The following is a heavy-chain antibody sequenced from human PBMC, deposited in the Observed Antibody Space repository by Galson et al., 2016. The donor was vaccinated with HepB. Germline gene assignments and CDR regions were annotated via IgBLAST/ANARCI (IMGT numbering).Heavy chain of an antibody. J-gene: IGHJ6*02. V-gene: IGHV5-51*01. Sequence: QSGAEVKKSGESLKISCKASGYTFTNYWIGWVRQMPGKGLEWMGIIYPGDSDTRYSLAFEGQVTISADKSISTAYLQWSSLKASDSAMYYCARHVGGENYDVSSGDYTDYYYGMDSWGQGTLVSVSS. CDR3: ARHVGGENYDVSSGDYTDYYYGMDS. CDR2: IYPGDSDT. D-gene: IGHD3-3*01. CDR1: GYTFTNYW.